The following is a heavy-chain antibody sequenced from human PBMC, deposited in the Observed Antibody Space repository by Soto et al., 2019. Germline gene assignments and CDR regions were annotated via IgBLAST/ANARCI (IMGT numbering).Heavy chain of an antibody. D-gene: IGHD2-2*01. J-gene: IGHJ6*02. Sequence: SETLSLTCTVSGGSISSYYWSWIRQPPGKGLEWIGYIYYSGSTNYNPSLKSRVTISVDTSKNQFSLKLSSVTAADTAVYYWARARGAYRLLLGGYYYGMDVWGQGTTVTASS. CDR3: ARARGAYRLLLGGYYYGMDV. V-gene: IGHV4-59*08. CDR2: IYYSGST. CDR1: GGSISSYY.